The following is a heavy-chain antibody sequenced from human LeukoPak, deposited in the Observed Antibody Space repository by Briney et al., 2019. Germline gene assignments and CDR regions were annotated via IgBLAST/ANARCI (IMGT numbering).Heavy chain of an antibody. Sequence: SVKVSCKASGYTFTSYAISWVRQAPGQGLEWMGRIIPIFGTANYAQKFQGRVTITTDESTSTAYMELSSLRSEDTAVYYCARDIVVVPATKDWDYMDVWGKGTTVTVSS. CDR2: IIPIFGTA. V-gene: IGHV1-69*05. CDR3: ARDIVVVPATKDWDYMDV. CDR1: GYTFTSYA. D-gene: IGHD2-2*01. J-gene: IGHJ6*03.